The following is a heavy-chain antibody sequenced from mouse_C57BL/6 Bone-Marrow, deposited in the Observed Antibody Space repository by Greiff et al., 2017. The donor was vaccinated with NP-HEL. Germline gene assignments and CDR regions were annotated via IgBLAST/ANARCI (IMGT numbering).Heavy chain of an antibody. J-gene: IGHJ2*01. CDR2: IHPSDSET. D-gene: IGHD3-2*01. V-gene: IGHV1-61*01. CDR1: GSTFTTSG. CDR3: ATRQLGSDY. Sequence: VQLQQPGAELVRPGSSGRLSCKASGSTFTTSGLDGVKRRPGQGLEWIGNIHPSDSETHYNQKLKDKATLTVDKSSSTAYMQLSSLTSEDSAVYYCATRQLGSDYWGQGTTLTVSS.